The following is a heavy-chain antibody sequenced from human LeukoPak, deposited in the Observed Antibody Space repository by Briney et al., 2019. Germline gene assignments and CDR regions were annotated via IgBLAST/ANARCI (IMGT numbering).Heavy chain of an antibody. CDR3: ARGTAITAGIDF. Sequence: GGSLRLSCTASGFAFSTYWMYWVRQAPGKGLGWVSHISPEGASTTYGDPAKGRFTASRDNAKNALHLQMNSLRVDDTAVYYCARGTAITAGIDFWGRGTLVTVSS. CDR1: GFAFSTYW. D-gene: IGHD6-19*01. J-gene: IGHJ4*02. CDR2: ISPEGAST. V-gene: IGHV3-74*01.